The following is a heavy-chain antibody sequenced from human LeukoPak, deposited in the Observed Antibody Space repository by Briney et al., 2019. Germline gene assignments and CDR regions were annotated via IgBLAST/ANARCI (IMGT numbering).Heavy chain of an antibody. V-gene: IGHV3-23*01. CDR3: ANSYYDYGDYYFDY. D-gene: IGHD4-17*01. CDR1: GFTFSSYG. CDR2: ISGSGGST. Sequence: GGTLRLSCAASGFTFSSYGMSWVRQAPGKGLEWVSAISGSGGSTYYADSVKGRFTISRDNSKNTLYLQMNSLRAEDTAVYYCANSYYDYGDYYFDYWGQGTLVTVSS. J-gene: IGHJ4*02.